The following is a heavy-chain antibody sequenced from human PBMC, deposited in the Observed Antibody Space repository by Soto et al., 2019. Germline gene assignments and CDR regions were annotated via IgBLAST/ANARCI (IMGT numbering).Heavy chain of an antibody. D-gene: IGHD4-17*01. CDR1: GGSISSSSYY. V-gene: IGHV4-39*01. J-gene: IGHJ4*02. Sequence: PSETLSLTCTVSGGSISSSSYYWGWIRQPPGKGLEWIWSIYYSGRTYYNPSLKSRVTISVDTSKSQFSLKXSSVTAXDTXVYYCARHKSRDYGVREADYWGQGTLATVSS. CDR2: IYYSGRT. CDR3: ARHKSRDYGVREADY.